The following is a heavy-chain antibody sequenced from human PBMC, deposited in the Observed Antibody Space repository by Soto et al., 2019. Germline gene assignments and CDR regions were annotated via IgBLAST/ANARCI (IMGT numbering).Heavy chain of an antibody. CDR1: GYPLTIYD. V-gene: IGHV1-8*01. D-gene: IGHD3-9*01. CDR3: ARGGYYDILTCYPIYYYGMDV. CDR2: MNPNSGNT. Sequence: ASVKVSCRASGYPLTIYDINWVRQATGQGPAWMGWMNPNSGNTGYAQKFQGRVTMSRNTSISTDYMELSSLRSEDTAVYYCARGGYYDILTCYPIYYYGMDVWGQGTTVTSP. J-gene: IGHJ6*02.